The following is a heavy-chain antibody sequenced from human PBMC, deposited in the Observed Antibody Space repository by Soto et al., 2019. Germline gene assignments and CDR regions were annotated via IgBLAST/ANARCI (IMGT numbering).Heavy chain of an antibody. Sequence: TLSLTCTVSGGSISSGGYYWSGIRQHPGKGLEWIGYIYYSGSTYYNPSLKSRVTISVDTSKNQFSLKLSSVTAADTAVYYCTRFGYSTNIGIDYWGQGTLVTVSS. CDR3: TRFGYSTNIGIDY. J-gene: IGHJ4*02. CDR1: GGSISSGGYY. D-gene: IGHD3-22*01. CDR2: IYYSGST. V-gene: IGHV4-31*03.